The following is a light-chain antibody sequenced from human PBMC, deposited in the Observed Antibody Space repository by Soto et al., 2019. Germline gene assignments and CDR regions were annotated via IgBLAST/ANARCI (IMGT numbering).Light chain of an antibody. J-gene: IGLJ2*01. V-gene: IGLV2-14*01. CDR2: EVS. Sequence: QSVLTQPASVSGSPGQSITISCSGTTSDVGGYHYVSWYQHHPGKAPKLLIYEVSNRPSGLSNRFSGSKSGNTASLTISGLQAEDEGYYYCSSYTSSSFLVIFGGGTQLTVL. CDR1: TSDVGGYHY. CDR3: SSYTSSSFLVI.